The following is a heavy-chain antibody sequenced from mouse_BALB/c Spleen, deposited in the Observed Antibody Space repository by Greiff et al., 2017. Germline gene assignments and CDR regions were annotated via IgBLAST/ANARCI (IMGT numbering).Heavy chain of an antibody. CDR3: ARGGLRRGSAMDY. Sequence: EVQLQQSGPGLVKPSQSLSLTCTVTGYSITSDYAWNWIRQFPGNKLEWMGYISYSGSTSYNPSLKSRISITRDTSKNQFFLQLNSVTTEDTATYYCARGGLRRGSAMDYWGQGTSVTVSS. CDR2: ISYSGST. D-gene: IGHD2-4*01. V-gene: IGHV3-2*02. J-gene: IGHJ4*01. CDR1: GYSITSDYA.